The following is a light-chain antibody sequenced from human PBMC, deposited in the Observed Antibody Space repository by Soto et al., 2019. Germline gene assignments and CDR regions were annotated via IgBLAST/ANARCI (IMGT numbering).Light chain of an antibody. J-gene: IGLJ1*01. V-gene: IGLV2-14*01. CDR3: SSYTSSSTLDV. CDR1: SSDVGGYNY. CDR2: DVS. Sequence: SLLTQPASVSGSPGQSITISCTRTSSDVGGYNYVSWYQQHPGKAPKLMIYDVSIRPSGVSNRFSGSKSGNTASLTISGLQAEDEADYYCSSYTSSSTLDVFGTGTKVTVL.